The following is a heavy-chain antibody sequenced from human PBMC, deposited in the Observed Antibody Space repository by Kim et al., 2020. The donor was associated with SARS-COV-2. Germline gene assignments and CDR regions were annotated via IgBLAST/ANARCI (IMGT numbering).Heavy chain of an antibody. Sequence: SETLSLTCTVSGGSISSSSYYWGWIRQPPGKGLEWIGSIYYSGSTYYNPSLKSRVTISVDTSKNQFSLKLSSVTAADTAVYYCASSGEGFGELSVFDYWGQGTLVTVSS. CDR2: IYYSGST. CDR1: GGSISSSSYY. J-gene: IGHJ4*02. D-gene: IGHD3-10*01. CDR3: ASSGEGFGELSVFDY. V-gene: IGHV4-39*01.